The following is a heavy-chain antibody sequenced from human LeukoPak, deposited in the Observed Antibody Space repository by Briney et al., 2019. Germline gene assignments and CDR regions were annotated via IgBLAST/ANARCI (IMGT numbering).Heavy chain of an antibody. CDR1: GGTFSSYA. CDR3: AKDGVAVAGNELYYYYYMDV. Sequence: SVKVSCKASGGTFSSYAISWVRQAPGQGLEWMGGIIPIFGTANYAQKFQGRVTITADESTSTAYMELSSLRSEDTAVYYCAKDGVAVAGNELYYYYYMDVWGKGTTVTVSS. V-gene: IGHV1-69*13. CDR2: IIPIFGTA. J-gene: IGHJ6*03. D-gene: IGHD6-19*01.